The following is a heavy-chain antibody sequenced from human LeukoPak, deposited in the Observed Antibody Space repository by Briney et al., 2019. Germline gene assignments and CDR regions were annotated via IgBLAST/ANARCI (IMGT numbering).Heavy chain of an antibody. J-gene: IGHJ6*03. Sequence: ASVKVSCKASGYTFTSYAMHWVRQAPGQRLEWMGWINAGNGNTKYSQKFQGRVTITRDTSASTAYMELSSLRSEDTAVYYCARDLYTAMGYLLLPQAMDVWGKGTTVTVSS. CDR1: GYTFTSYA. V-gene: IGHV1-3*01. CDR2: INAGNGNT. CDR3: ARDLYTAMGYLLLPQAMDV. D-gene: IGHD5-18*01.